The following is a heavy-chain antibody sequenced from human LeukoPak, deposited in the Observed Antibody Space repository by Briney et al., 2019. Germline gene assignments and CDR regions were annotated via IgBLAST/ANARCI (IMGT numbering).Heavy chain of an antibody. J-gene: IGHJ4*02. D-gene: IGHD3-9*01. V-gene: IGHV3-33*01. CDR1: GFTFSSYG. CDR3: ARLNDYGYFDWLYDFDY. Sequence: PGGSLRLSCAASGFTFSSYGMHWVRQAPGKGLEWVAVIWYDGSNKYYADSVKGRFTISRDNSKNTLYLQMNSLRAEDTAVYYCARLNDYGYFDWLYDFDYWGQGTLVTVSS. CDR2: IWYDGSNK.